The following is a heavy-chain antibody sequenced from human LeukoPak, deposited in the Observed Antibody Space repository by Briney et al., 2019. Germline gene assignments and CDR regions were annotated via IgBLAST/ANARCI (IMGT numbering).Heavy chain of an antibody. CDR2: ISSSGSTI. D-gene: IGHD3-22*01. V-gene: IGHV3-11*04. Sequence: GGSLRLSCAASGFTFSDYYMSWIRQAPGKGLEWVSYISSSGSTIYYADSVKGRFTISRDNSKNTLYLQMNSLRAEDTAVYYCARDQFPSNYYDSSGHVDYWGQGTLVTVSS. CDR3: ARDQFPSNYYDSSGHVDY. CDR1: GFTFSDYY. J-gene: IGHJ4*02.